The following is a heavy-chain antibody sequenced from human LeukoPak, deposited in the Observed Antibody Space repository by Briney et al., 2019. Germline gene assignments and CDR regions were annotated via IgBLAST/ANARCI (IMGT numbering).Heavy chain of an antibody. CDR2: INPSGGST. CDR1: GYTFTSYY. CDR3: ARAGEDNYCGGGSCYSPYYYYYMDV. D-gene: IGHD2-15*01. J-gene: IGHJ6*03. Sequence: ASVKVSCKASGYTFTSYYMHWVRQAPGQGLEWMGIINPSGGSTSYAQKFQGRVTMTRDTSTSTVYMELSSLRSEDTAVYYCARAGEDNYCGGGSCYSPYYYYYMDVWGKGTTVTVSS. V-gene: IGHV1-46*01.